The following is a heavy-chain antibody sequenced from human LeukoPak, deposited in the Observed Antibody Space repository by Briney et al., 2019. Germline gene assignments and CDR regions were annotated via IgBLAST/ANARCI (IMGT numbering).Heavy chain of an antibody. Sequence: GGSLRLSCVGSGFSISHHWINWVRQAPGKGLEWVSSISASGATMYNANSVKGRFTISRDNSRNTLYLQMNSLSADDTAIYYCAKYGAYDPYFDNWGQGTLVTVSS. J-gene: IGHJ4*02. CDR1: GFSISHHW. CDR2: ISASGATM. CDR3: AKYGAYDPYFDN. D-gene: IGHD4-17*01. V-gene: IGHV3-23*01.